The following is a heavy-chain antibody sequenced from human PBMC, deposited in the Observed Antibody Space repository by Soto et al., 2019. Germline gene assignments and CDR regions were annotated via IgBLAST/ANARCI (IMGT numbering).Heavy chain of an antibody. CDR2: ISGSGGST. Sequence: HPGGSLRLSCAASGFTFSNYAMSWVRQAPGKGLEWVSVISGSGGSTYYADSVKGRFTISRDNSKNALYLQMNSLRAEDTAVYYCAKGPRSSSSWYSDYWGQGSLGTVAS. J-gene: IGHJ4*02. D-gene: IGHD6-13*01. CDR1: GFTFSNYA. V-gene: IGHV3-23*01. CDR3: AKGPRSSSSWYSDY.